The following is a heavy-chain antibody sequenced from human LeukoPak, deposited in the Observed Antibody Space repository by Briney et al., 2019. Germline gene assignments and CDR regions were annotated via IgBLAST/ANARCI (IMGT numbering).Heavy chain of an antibody. CDR3: ARVGEGMGSDGVDY. Sequence: ASVKVSCKASGYTFSGYYMNRVRQAPGQGFEWMGWINPNSGGTNYAQKFQGRVTMTRDTSISTAYMELSRLRSDDTAVYYCARVGEGMGSDGVDYWGQGTLVTVSS. CDR2: INPNSGGT. D-gene: IGHD3-10*01. CDR1: GYTFSGYY. J-gene: IGHJ4*02. V-gene: IGHV1-2*02.